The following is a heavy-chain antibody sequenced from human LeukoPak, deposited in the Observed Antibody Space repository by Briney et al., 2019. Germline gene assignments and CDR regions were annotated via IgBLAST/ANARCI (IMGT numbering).Heavy chain of an antibody. Sequence: PGGSLRLSCAASGLTFSSYGMHWVRQAPGKGLEWVAVIWYDGSNKYYADSVKGRFTISRDNSKNTLYLQMNSLRAEDTAVYYCARPYYDFWSGSSFYYYGMDVWGQGTTVTVSS. V-gene: IGHV3-33*08. CDR3: ARPYYDFWSGSSFYYYGMDV. D-gene: IGHD3-3*01. J-gene: IGHJ6*02. CDR2: IWYDGSNK. CDR1: GLTFSSYG.